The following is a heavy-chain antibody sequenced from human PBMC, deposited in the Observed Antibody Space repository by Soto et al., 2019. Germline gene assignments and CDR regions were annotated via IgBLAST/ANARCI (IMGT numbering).Heavy chain of an antibody. CDR2: GSGSGAKT. CDR3: TRDWTGNTCPCMDV. D-gene: IGHD2-8*02. CDR1: GFTFSTYA. V-gene: IGHV3-23*01. Sequence: EVQLLESGGGLVQPGGSLRLSCTASGFTFSTYAMTWVRQAPGKGLEWVSTGSGSGAKTYYAVSVRGRFTISRDNSKDALYLQMHSLTAEDTATYYCTRDWTGNTCPCMDVWGQGTTVTVSS. J-gene: IGHJ6*02.